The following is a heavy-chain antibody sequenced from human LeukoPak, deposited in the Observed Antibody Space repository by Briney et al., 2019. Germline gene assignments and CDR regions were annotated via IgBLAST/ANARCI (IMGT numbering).Heavy chain of an antibody. CDR2: IDHSGST. V-gene: IGHV4-30-2*01. J-gene: IGHJ6*04. D-gene: IGHD2-2*01. CDR3: VRGGAVPAANPLHYYYYGMDV. CDR1: GFSISSGGYS. Sequence: TSQTLSLTCAVSGFSISSGGYSWGWLRQPPGKGLEWIGYIDHSGSTYYNPSLKSLITISVDRSKNQFSLKLSFVTAADTAVYYCVRGGAVPAANPLHYYYYGMDVWGKGTTVTVSS.